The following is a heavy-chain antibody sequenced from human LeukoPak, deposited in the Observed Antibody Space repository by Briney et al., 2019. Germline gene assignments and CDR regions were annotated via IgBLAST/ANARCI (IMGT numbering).Heavy chain of an antibody. D-gene: IGHD2-2*01. J-gene: IGHJ2*01. Sequence: GGSLRLSCAASGFTVSSNYMSWVRQAPGKGLEWVLVIYSGCSTYYADSVKGRFTISRDNSKNTLYLQMNSLRAEDTAVYYCARVGYCSSTSCYAGDWYFDLWGRGTLVTVSS. CDR2: IYSGCST. CDR3: ARVGYCSSTSCYAGDWYFDL. CDR1: GFTVSSNY. V-gene: IGHV3-53*01.